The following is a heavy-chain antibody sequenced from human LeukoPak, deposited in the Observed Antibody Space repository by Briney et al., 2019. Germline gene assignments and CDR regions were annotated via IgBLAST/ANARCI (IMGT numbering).Heavy chain of an antibody. CDR3: ARGHGVVAASDDAFDI. V-gene: IGHV5-51*01. CDR1: GYSFTSYR. D-gene: IGHD2-2*01. Sequence: GESLKISCKGSGYSFTSYRIGWVRQMPGKGLEWMGIIYPGDSDTRYSPSFQGQVTISADKSISTAYLQWSSLKASDTAMYYCARGHGVVAASDDAFDIWGQGTMVTVSS. J-gene: IGHJ3*02. CDR2: IYPGDSDT.